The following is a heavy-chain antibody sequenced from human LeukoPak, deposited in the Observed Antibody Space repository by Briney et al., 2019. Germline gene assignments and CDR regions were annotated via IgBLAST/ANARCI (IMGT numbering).Heavy chain of an antibody. CDR2: INSGGSNT. J-gene: IGHJ4*02. V-gene: IGHV3-74*01. D-gene: IGHD1-26*01. Sequence: GGSLRLSCTASGFTFSSYAMSWVRQAPGKGLVWVSRINSGGSNTIHADPVKGRFTIFRDNAKNTMYLQMSSMRAEDTAVYYCARDGGGSYRDYYFDYWGQGTLVTVPS. CDR1: GFTFSSYA. CDR3: ARDGGGSYRDYYFDY.